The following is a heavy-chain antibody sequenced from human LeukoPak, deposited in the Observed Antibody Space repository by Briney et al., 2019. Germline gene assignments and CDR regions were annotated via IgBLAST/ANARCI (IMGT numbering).Heavy chain of an antibody. Sequence: GGSLSLSRVASGFTFNIYVMSWGRQAPGKGLEWVSGISGSGSTYYADSVKGRFTISRDNSKSTLYLQKNSLRAEDTAVYYCVEGDDYSDFDYWGPGNLVTVSS. CDR2: ISGSGST. D-gene: IGHD4-11*01. CDR3: VEGDDYSDFDY. J-gene: IGHJ4*02. CDR1: GFTFNIYV. V-gene: IGHV3-23*01.